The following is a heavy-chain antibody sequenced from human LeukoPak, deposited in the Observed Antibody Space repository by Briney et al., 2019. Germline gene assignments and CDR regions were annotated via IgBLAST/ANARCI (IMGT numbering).Heavy chain of an antibody. V-gene: IGHV3-23*01. J-gene: IGHJ4*02. Sequence: GSLRLSCAASGFTFSSHAMSWVRQAPGKGLEWVSGISGSGGYTYYADSVKGRFTISRDNSKNTLYLQMNSLRAEDTAIYFCATSRNIVVVPAATFDYWGQGTLVTVSS. CDR3: ATSRNIVVVPAATFDY. D-gene: IGHD2-2*01. CDR2: ISGSGGYT. CDR1: GFTFSSHA.